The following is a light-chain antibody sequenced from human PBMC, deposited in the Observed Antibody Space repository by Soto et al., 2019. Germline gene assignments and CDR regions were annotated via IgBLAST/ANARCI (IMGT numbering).Light chain of an antibody. Sequence: IEVTQSPSSLASSLLERFTITCRASQSVSSNLAWYRQKPGQAPRLLIYDASTRATGIPARFSGSGSGTEFILTISSLQSEDFGVYYCQQYNNWPPITFGQGTRLEI. CDR1: QSVSSN. V-gene: IGKV3D-15*01. CDR2: DAS. J-gene: IGKJ5*01. CDR3: QQYNNWPPIT.